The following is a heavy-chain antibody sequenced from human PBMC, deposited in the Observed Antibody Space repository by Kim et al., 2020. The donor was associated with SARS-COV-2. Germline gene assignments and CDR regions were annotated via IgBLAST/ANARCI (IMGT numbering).Heavy chain of an antibody. D-gene: IGHD2-21*01. J-gene: IGHJ4*02. CDR2: ISGRTSTI. CDR3: VRGVDVGADY. Sequence: GGSLRLSCAASGFIISSYNMNWVRQAPGKGLEWVSKISGRTSTIYYADSVKGRFTISRDNAKNSLYLQMNSLRDEDTAVYYCVRGVDVGADYWGQGTLVT. V-gene: IGHV3-48*02. CDR1: GFIISSYN.